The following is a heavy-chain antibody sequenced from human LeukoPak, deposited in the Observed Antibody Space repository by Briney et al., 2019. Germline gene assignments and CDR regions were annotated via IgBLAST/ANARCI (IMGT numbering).Heavy chain of an antibody. CDR1: GYAFTRYG. D-gene: IGHD6-19*01. V-gene: IGHV1-2*02. J-gene: IGHJ4*02. CDR3: ARDLEGSGWSLRY. CDR2: INPNSGGT. Sequence: ASVKVSCKASGYAFTRYGISWVRQAPGQGLEWMGWINPNSGGTKYAQKFQGRVTMTRDTSISTAYMELSRLRSDDTAVYYCARDLEGSGWSLRYWGQGTLVTVSS.